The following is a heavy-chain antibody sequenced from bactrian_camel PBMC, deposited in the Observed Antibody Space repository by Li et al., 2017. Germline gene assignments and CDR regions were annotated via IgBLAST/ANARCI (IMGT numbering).Heavy chain of an antibody. CDR2: IYGGIMT. Sequence: HVPLVESGGGSVQVGGSLRLSCVASGDTISRYCMGWIRQIPDKEREGVAAIYGGIMTYYADSVKGRFTVSADNAKKTLYLQMNNLKTEDTAVYFCGTDCADIVIVTTAINPLYTYESQGTQVTVS. CDR1: GDTISRYC. V-gene: IGHV3S1*01. J-gene: IGHJ4*01. D-gene: IGHD2*01.